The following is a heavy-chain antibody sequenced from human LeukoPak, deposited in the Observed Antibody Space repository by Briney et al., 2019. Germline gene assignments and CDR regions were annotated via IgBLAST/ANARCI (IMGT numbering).Heavy chain of an antibody. CDR2: IYTSGST. CDR1: GGSISSYY. Sequence: SETLSLTCTVSGGSISSYYWSWIRQPPGKGLEWIGYIYTSGSTNYNPSLKSQVTISVDTSKNQFSLKLSSVTAADTAVYYCARAHYDSSGYGNWGQGTLVTVSS. D-gene: IGHD3-22*01. J-gene: IGHJ4*02. CDR3: ARAHYDSSGYGN. V-gene: IGHV4-4*09.